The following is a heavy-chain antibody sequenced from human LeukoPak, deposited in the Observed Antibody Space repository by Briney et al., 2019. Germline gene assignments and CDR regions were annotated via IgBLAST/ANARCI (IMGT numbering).Heavy chain of an antibody. D-gene: IGHD3-10*01. Sequence: SETLSLTCTVSGGSISSYYWSWIRQPPGKGLEWIGYIYTSGSTNYNPPLKSRVTISVDTSKNQFSLKLSSVTAADTAVYYCARTPGSGSYGGYYYMDVWGKGTTVTVSS. CDR1: GGSISSYY. CDR3: ARTPGSGSYGGYYYMDV. J-gene: IGHJ6*03. V-gene: IGHV4-4*09. CDR2: IYTSGST.